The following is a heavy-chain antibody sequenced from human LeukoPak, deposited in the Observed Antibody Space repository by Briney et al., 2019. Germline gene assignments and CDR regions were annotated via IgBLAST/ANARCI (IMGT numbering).Heavy chain of an antibody. V-gene: IGHV1-8*01. J-gene: IGHJ5*02. Sequence: GASVKVSCKASGYTFTSYDINWVRQATGQGLEWMGWMNPNSGNAGYAQKFQGRVTMTRNTSISTAYMELSSLRSEDTAVYCCARLATVVTPGTWGQGTLVTVSS. CDR3: ARLATVVTPGT. CDR1: GYTFTSYD. D-gene: IGHD4-23*01. CDR2: MNPNSGNA.